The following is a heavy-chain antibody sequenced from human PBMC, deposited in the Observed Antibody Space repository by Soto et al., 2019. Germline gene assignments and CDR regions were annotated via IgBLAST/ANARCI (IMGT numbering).Heavy chain of an antibody. V-gene: IGHV1-18*01. CDR2: ISAYNGNT. CDR3: ARDDGGSGVHH. CDR1: GYTFTTSD. Sequence: QVQLVQSGAAVKKPGASVKVSCTASGYTFTTSDISWVRQAPGQGLEWMGWISAYNGNTKYAQNLQGRVTMTTDTSTSTAYMELRSLRTDDTAVYYCARDDGGSGVHHWGQGTLVTVSS. D-gene: IGHD1-26*01. J-gene: IGHJ5*02.